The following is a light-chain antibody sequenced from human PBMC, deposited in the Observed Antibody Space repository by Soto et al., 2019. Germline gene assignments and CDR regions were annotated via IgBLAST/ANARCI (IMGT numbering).Light chain of an antibody. CDR1: SSDVGGYNY. Sequence: QSVLTQPASVSGSPGQSITISCTGTSSDVGGYNYVSWYQQHPGKAPKLMIYDVSNRPSGVSNRFSGSKSGNTASLTISGLKAEDEADYYCSSYTSGSTFFGTGTKVTVL. V-gene: IGLV2-14*01. CDR2: DVS. CDR3: SSYTSGSTF. J-gene: IGLJ1*01.